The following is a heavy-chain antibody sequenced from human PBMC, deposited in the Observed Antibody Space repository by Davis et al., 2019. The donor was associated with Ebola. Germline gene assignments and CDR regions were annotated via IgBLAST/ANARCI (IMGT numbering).Heavy chain of an antibody. CDR1: GFRFSDYY. D-gene: IGHD2-8*01. Sequence: PGGSLRLSCAASGFRFSDYYMNWIRQAPGKGLECISYISTTGSTTYYADSVKGRFTISRDNSKNTLYLQMNSLRAEDTAVYYCAKDRGMLWGQGTLVTVSS. CDR2: ISTTGSTT. J-gene: IGHJ4*02. CDR3: AKDRGML. V-gene: IGHV3-11*04.